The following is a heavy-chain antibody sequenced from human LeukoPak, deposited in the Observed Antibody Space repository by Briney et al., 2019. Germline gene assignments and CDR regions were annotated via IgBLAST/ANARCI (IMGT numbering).Heavy chain of an antibody. CDR3: ARGRARGVAAPFDY. CDR1: AFTFSDYY. CDR2: ISSSSRYT. Sequence: GGSLRLSCAASAFTFSDYYMSWIRQAPGKGLEWFSYISSSSRYTNYADSVKGRFTISRDNAKNSLYLQMNSLRADDTAVYYCARGRARGVAAPFDYWGQGTLVTVSS. J-gene: IGHJ4*02. D-gene: IGHD3-10*01. V-gene: IGHV3-11*05.